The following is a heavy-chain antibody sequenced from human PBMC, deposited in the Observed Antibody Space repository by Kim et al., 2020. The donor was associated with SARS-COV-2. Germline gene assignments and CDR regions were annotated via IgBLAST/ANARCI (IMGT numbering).Heavy chain of an antibody. CDR1: GGSFSGYY. CDR2: INHSGST. D-gene: IGHD5-18*01. CDR3: ARGRGYSYGSGGAYYFDY. V-gene: IGHV4-34*01. J-gene: IGHJ4*02. Sequence: SETLSLTCAVYGGSFSGYYWSWIRQPPGKGLEWIGEINHSGSTNYNPSLKSRVTISVDTSKNQFSLKLSSVTAAATAVYYCARGRGYSYGSGGAYYFDYWGQGTLVTVSS.